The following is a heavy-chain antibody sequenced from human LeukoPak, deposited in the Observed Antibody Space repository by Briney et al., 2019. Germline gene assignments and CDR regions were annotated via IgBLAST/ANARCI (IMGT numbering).Heavy chain of an antibody. J-gene: IGHJ2*01. V-gene: IGHV3-23*01. CDR3: AKASPAGYWYFDL. CDR2: ISGSGGST. Sequence: PGGSLRLSCAASGFTFSSYAISWVRQAPGKGLEWVSVISGSGGSTYYADSVKGRFTISRDNSKSTLYLQMNSLRAEDTALYYCAKASPAGYWYFDLWGRGTLVTVSS. CDR1: GFTFSSYA.